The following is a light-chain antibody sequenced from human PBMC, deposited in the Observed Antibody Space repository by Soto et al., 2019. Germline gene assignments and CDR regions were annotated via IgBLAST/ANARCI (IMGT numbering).Light chain of an antibody. CDR1: NIGSKS. V-gene: IGLV3-21*04. CDR3: QVWDSSSDHVI. CDR2: NDD. J-gene: IGLJ2*01. Sequence: SYELTQPPSVSVAPGKTAGLTCGGNNIGSKSVHWYQQQPGQAPVVVIFNDDNRPSGIPERFSGFKFGDTATLTITRVEAGDEDDYYCQVWDSSSDHVIFGGGTKVTVL.